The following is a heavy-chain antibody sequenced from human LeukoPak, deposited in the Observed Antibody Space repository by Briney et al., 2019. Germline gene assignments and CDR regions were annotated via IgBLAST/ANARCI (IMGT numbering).Heavy chain of an antibody. CDR2: IRYDGSNK. D-gene: IGHD6-13*01. Sequence: GGSLRLSCAASGFTFSSYGMHWVRQAPGKGLEWVAFIRYDGSNKYYADSVKGRFTISRDNSKNTLYLQMNSLRAEDTALYYCAKGTSSWHEFDYWGQGTLVTVSS. CDR1: GFTFSSYG. CDR3: AKGTSSWHEFDY. V-gene: IGHV3-30*02. J-gene: IGHJ4*02.